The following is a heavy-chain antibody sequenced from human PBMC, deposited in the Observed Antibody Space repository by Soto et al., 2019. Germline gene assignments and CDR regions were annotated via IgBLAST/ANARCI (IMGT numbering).Heavy chain of an antibody. V-gene: IGHV3-33*01. J-gene: IGHJ6*03. CDR2: IWYDGSNK. CDR1: GFTFSSYG. CDR3: ARGPPPYYVFWSGYYTRPHPSYYYYIDV. Sequence: QVQLVESGGGVVQPGRSLRLSCAASGFTFSSYGMHWVRQAPGKGLEWVAVIWYDGSNKYYADSVKGRFTISRDNSKNTLYLQMDSLRAEDTAVYYCARGPPPYYVFWSGYYTRPHPSYYYYIDVWGKGTTVTVSS. D-gene: IGHD3-3*01.